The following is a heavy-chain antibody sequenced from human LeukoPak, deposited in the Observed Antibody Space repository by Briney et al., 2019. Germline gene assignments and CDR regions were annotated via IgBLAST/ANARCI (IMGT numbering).Heavy chain of an antibody. Sequence: SETLSLTCTVSGDSISSSTYYWGWIRQPPGKGLEWIGYIYYSGSTNYNPSLKSRVTISVDTSKNQFSLKLNSVTAADTAVYYCARHEYSGGWHFDYWGQGTLVTVSS. D-gene: IGHD6-19*01. V-gene: IGHV4-61*05. J-gene: IGHJ4*02. CDR3: ARHEYSGGWHFDY. CDR2: IYYSGST. CDR1: GDSISSSTYY.